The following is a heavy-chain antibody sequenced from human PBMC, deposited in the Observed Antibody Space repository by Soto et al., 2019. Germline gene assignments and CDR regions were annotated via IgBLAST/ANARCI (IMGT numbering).Heavy chain of an antibody. Sequence: SETLSLTCAVYGGSFSGYYCTWIRQPPGKGLEWIGEINHSGTINFNPSLKSRLTISLDTSKKHFSLKLSSVTDADTAVYYCARADRTLVTAYSLDVWGQGTTVTVSS. V-gene: IGHV4-34*01. CDR1: GGSFSGYY. D-gene: IGHD2-21*02. CDR2: INHSGTI. CDR3: ARADRTLVTAYSLDV. J-gene: IGHJ6*02.